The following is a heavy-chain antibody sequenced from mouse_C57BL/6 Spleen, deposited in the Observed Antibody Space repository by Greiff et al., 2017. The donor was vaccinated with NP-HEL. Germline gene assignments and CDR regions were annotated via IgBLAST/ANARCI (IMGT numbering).Heavy chain of an antibody. CDR1: GYAFSSYW. J-gene: IGHJ1*03. Sequence: QVQLKQSGAELVKPGASVKISCKASGYAFSSYWMNWVKQRPGKGLEWIGQIYPGDGDTNYNGKFKGKATLTADKSSSTAYMQLSSLTSEDSAVYFCARSGGGSNYGYFDVWGTGTTVTVSS. CDR3: ARSGGGSNYGYFDV. CDR2: IYPGDGDT. D-gene: IGHD1-1*01. V-gene: IGHV1-80*01.